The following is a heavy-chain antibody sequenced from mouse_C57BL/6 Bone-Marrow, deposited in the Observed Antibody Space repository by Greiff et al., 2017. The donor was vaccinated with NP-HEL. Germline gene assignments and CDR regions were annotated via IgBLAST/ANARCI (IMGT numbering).Heavy chain of an antibody. D-gene: IGHD2-4*01. J-gene: IGHJ1*03. CDR3: AGRNYDYDDGTCYWYFDV. CDR1: GYAFSSYW. Sequence: QVQLQQSGAELVKPGASVKISCKASGYAFSSYWMNWVKQRPGKGLEWIGQIYPGDGDTNYNGKFKGKATLTADKSSSTAYMQLSSLTSEDSAVYFCAGRNYDYDDGTCYWYFDVWGTGTTVTVSS. V-gene: IGHV1-80*01. CDR2: IYPGDGDT.